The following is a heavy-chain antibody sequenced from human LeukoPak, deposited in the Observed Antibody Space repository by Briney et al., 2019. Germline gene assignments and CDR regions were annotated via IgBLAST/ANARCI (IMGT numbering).Heavy chain of an antibody. D-gene: IGHD5-12*01. J-gene: IGHJ4*02. CDR2: TNQEGSEQ. CDR1: GVTVSIDW. Sequence: GGCLRLSCAASGVTVSIDWVRFGRGAAGHGLEWVDNTNQEGSEQYYVHPVKGRFTISKDNAKNSLYLQMTSLRAKDTAVYYCARDPKWLDYWGQGTLVTVSS. V-gene: IGHV3-7*01. CDR3: ARDPKWLDY.